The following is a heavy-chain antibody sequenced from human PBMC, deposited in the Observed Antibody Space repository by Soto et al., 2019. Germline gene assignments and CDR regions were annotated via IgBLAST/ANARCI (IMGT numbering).Heavy chain of an antibody. CDR2: IIPIFGTA. V-gene: IGHV1-69*13. CDR1: GGTFSSYA. CDR3: AREITMVRGAIRSYGMDV. J-gene: IGHJ6*02. D-gene: IGHD3-10*01. Sequence: SVKVSCKASGGTFSSYAISWVLQAPGQGLEWMGGIIPIFGTANYAQKFQGRVTITADESTSTAYMELSSLRSEDTAVYYCAREITMVRGAIRSYGMDVWGQGTTVTVSS.